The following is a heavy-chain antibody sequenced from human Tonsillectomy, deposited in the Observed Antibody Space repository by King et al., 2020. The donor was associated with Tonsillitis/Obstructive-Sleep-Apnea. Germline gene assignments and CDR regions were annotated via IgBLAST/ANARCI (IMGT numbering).Heavy chain of an antibody. CDR3: PRGPNYSSSWYNY. J-gene: IGHJ4*02. CDR2: INHSGST. V-gene: IGHV4-34*01. CDR1: GGSFSGYY. D-gene: IGHD6-13*01. Sequence: VQLQQWGAGLLKPSETLSLTCAVYGGSFSGYYWSWIRQPPGKGLEWIGEINHSGSTNYNPSLKSRVTISVDTSKNQFSLKLSSVTAADTAVYYCPRGPNYSSSWYNYWGQGTLVTVSS.